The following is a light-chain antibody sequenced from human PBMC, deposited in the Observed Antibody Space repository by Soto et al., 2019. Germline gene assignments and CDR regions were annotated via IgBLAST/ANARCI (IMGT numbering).Light chain of an antibody. CDR2: GNN. Sequence: QSVLTQPPSASGTPGQTITISCSGGSSNIGINTVNWYEHLPGTAPRLLIYGNNQRPSGVPDQFSGSKSGTSASLAISGLQSEDEGHYYCATWDDSLDVHVFGTGTKVTVL. J-gene: IGLJ1*01. CDR1: SSNIGINT. CDR3: ATWDDSLDVHV. V-gene: IGLV1-44*01.